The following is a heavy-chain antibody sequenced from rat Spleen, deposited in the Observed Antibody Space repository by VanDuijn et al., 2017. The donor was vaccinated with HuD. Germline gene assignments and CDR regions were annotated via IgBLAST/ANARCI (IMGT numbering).Heavy chain of an antibody. J-gene: IGHJ4*01. CDR1: GFTFDDYE. V-gene: IGHV5-7*01. CDR2: ISWGGTNT. D-gene: IGHD1-9*01. Sequence: EVQLVESGGCLVQPGRSLKLSCAASGFTFDDYEMTWVRQVPKNGLEWVASISWGGTNTYYPDNVKGRVTISRDNAKSALYLQMNNLRSADTAIYYCTKSGYKGNYHVMDAWGQGASVSVSS. CDR3: TKSGYKGNYHVMDA.